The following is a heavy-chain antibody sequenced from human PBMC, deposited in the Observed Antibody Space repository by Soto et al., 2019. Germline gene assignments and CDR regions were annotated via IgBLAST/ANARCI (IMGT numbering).Heavy chain of an antibody. CDR2: ISGSGGST. CDR1: GFTFSSYA. CDR3: AKATGGSGITMIVVVMSFVY. J-gene: IGHJ4*02. D-gene: IGHD3-22*01. Sequence: GGSLRLSCAASGFTFSSYAMSWVRQAPGKGLEWVSAISGSGGSTYYADSVKGRFTISRDNSKNTLYLQMNSLRAEDTAVYYCAKATGGSGITMIVVVMSFVYWGQGTLVTVSS. V-gene: IGHV3-23*01.